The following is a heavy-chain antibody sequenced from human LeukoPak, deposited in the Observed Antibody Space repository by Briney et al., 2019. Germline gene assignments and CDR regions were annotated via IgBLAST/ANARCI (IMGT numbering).Heavy chain of an antibody. V-gene: IGHV3-7*01. CDR3: ARMYRGAFDI. D-gene: IGHD1-14*01. CDR1: GFTFSSYW. Sequence: GGSLRLSCAASGFTFSSYWMSWVRQTSGKGLEWVAHIKQDGSEKYFVDSVKGRFTISSDNAKTSLYLQMNSLRAEDTAVYYCARMYRGAFDIWGQGTMVTVSS. CDR2: IKQDGSEK. J-gene: IGHJ3*02.